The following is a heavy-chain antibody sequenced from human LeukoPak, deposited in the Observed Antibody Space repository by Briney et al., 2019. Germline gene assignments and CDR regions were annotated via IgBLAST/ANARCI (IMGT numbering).Heavy chain of an antibody. D-gene: IGHD2-15*01. Sequence: ASVKVSCKASGGTVSSYAISWVRQAPGQGLEWMGRIIPILGIANYAQKFQGRVTITADKSTSTAYMELSSLRSEDTAVYYCASVVGAPNEDTYYFDYWGQGTLVTVSS. CDR2: IIPILGIA. J-gene: IGHJ4*02. CDR3: ASVVGAPNEDTYYFDY. CDR1: GGTVSSYA. V-gene: IGHV1-69*04.